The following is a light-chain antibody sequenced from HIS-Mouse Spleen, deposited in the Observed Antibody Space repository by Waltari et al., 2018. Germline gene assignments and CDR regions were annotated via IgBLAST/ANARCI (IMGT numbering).Light chain of an antibody. Sequence: SYVLTQPPSVSVAPGKTARITCGGNNIGSKSVHWYQQQPGQAPVMVVYDDSDRPSGFPGRFSGSNSGNTATLPISRVEAGDEADYYCQVWDSSSDHVVFGGGTKLTVL. V-gene: IGLV3-21*03. CDR2: DDS. CDR3: QVWDSSSDHVV. CDR1: NIGSKS. J-gene: IGLJ2*01.